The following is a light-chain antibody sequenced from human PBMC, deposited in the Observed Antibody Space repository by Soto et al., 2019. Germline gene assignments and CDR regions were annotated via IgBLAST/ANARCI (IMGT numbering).Light chain of an antibody. V-gene: IGKV3-20*01. CDR2: GAS. CDR3: QQYDSSVT. CDR1: QSVDSRF. Sequence: EIVLTQSPGSLSLSPGERATLSCRASQSVDSRFFACYQQRPGQAPGLLIYGASRRATGIPDRFTGSGSGTDFTLTISGLEPEDFALYSCQQYDSSVTFGLGTKVEIK. J-gene: IGKJ1*01.